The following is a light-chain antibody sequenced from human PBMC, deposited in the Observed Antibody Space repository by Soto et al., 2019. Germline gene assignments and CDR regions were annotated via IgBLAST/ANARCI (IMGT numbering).Light chain of an antibody. J-gene: IGKJ1*01. Sequence: EIVLTQSPGTLSLSPGERATLSCTASQSVNSNFLAWYQQKPGQAPRLLIYGVSNRPTGIPDRFSGSGSGTDFTLTISRLEPEDFAVYYCQKYANSRTFGQGTKVDIK. V-gene: IGKV3-20*01. CDR1: QSVNSNF. CDR3: QKYANSRT. CDR2: GVS.